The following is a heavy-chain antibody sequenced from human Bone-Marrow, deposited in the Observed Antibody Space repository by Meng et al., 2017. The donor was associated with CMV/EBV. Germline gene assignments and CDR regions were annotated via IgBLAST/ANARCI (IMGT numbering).Heavy chain of an antibody. J-gene: IGHJ3*02. V-gene: IGHV3-30*02. Sequence: GGSLRLSCVASGFTFSSYGMHWVRQAPGKGLEWGAFIRYDGSNKYYADSVKGRFTISRDNSKNTLYLQMNSLRAEDTAVYYCAKRDYSGYDYGGDAFDIWGQGTMVTVSS. CDR2: IRYDGSNK. D-gene: IGHD5-12*01. CDR3: AKRDYSGYDYGGDAFDI. CDR1: GFTFSSYG.